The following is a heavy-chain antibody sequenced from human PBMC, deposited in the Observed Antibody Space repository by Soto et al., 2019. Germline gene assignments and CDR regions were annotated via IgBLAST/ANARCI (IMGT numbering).Heavy chain of an antibody. CDR2: TSANNDNT. V-gene: IGHV1-18*01. D-gene: IGHD3-3*02. Sequence: QVQLLQSGAEVKQPGASVKVSCKASGYTFSTYGITWVRQAPGQGLEWMGWTSANNDNTNYVQKFRGRVTMTTDTSTSTAYLELRSLRSDDTAVYYCARDQTFPDYWGQGTLVTVSS. J-gene: IGHJ4*02. CDR1: GYTFSTYG. CDR3: ARDQTFPDY.